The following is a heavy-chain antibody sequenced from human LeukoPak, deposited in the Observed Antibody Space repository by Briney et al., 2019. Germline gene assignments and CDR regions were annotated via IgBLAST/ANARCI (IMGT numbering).Heavy chain of an antibody. V-gene: IGHV3-23*01. Sequence: GGSLRLSCAASGFTFSSYAMSWVXQAPGXXLEWVSSISGSGGITYYADSVKGRFTISRDNSKNTLYLQMGSLRAEDMAVYYCARGGQSKYDSSGYLNYFDYWGQGTLVTVSS. D-gene: IGHD3-22*01. CDR3: ARGGQSKYDSSGYLNYFDY. J-gene: IGHJ4*02. CDR2: ISGSGGIT. CDR1: GFTFSSYA.